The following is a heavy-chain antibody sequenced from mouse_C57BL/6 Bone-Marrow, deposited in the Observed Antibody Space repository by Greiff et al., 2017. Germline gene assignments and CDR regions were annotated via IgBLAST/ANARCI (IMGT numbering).Heavy chain of an antibody. CDR2: IYPGDGDT. Sequence: QVQLKESGPELVKPGASVKISCKASGYAFSSSWMNWVKQRPGKGLEWIGRIYPGDGDTNYNGKFKGKATLTADKSSSTAYMQLSSLTSEDSAVYFDARSLFYYGRGCWYFGVWGTGTTVTVSS. CDR1: GYAFSSSW. J-gene: IGHJ1*03. V-gene: IGHV1-82*01. CDR3: ARSLFYYGRGCWYFGV. D-gene: IGHD1-1*01.